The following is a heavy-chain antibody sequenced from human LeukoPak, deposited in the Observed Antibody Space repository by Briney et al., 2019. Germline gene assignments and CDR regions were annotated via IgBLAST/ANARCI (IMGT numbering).Heavy chain of an antibody. CDR1: GGSIRSYY. Sequence: PSETLSLTCTVSGGSIRSYYWSWIRQPPGKGLEWIGYIYYSGSTNYNPSLKSRVTISVDTSKNQFSLKLSSVTAADTAVYYCASSSWSYYYYYGMDVWGQGTTVTVSS. CDR3: ASSSWSYYYYYGMDV. D-gene: IGHD6-13*01. J-gene: IGHJ6*02. V-gene: IGHV4-59*01. CDR2: IYYSGST.